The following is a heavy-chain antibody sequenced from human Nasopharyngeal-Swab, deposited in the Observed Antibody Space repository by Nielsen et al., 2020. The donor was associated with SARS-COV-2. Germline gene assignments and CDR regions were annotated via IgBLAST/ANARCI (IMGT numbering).Heavy chain of an antibody. D-gene: IGHD2-15*01. V-gene: IGHV3-23*01. CDR2: ISASGGST. CDR1: GLTFSRYA. CDR3: ATELVVAAGGSYYYYGMDV. J-gene: IGHJ6*02. Sequence: GESLKISCAASGLTFSRYAMNWVRQAPGKGLEWVSGISASGGSTDQADSVKGRFTISRDNSKNTLYLQMNSLRAEDTAVYYCATELVVAAGGSYYYYGMDVWGQGTTVTVSS.